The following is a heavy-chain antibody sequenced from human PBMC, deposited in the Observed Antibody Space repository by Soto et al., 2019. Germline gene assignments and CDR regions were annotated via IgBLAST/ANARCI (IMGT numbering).Heavy chain of an antibody. CDR1: GFTFSSYE. Sequence: PGGSLRLSCAASGFTFSSYEMNWVRQAPGKGLEWVSYISSSGSTIYYADSVKGRFTISRDNAKNSLYLQMNSLRAEDTAVYYCARSASLWFGELSRGYYYYYGMDVWGQGTTVTVSS. J-gene: IGHJ6*02. CDR3: ARSASLWFGELSRGYYYYYGMDV. V-gene: IGHV3-48*03. CDR2: ISSSGSTI. D-gene: IGHD3-10*01.